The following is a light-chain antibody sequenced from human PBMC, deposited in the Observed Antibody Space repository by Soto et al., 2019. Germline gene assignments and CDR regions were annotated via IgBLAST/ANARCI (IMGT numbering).Light chain of an antibody. CDR2: EVS. CDR1: SSDVGGYNY. CDR3: TSYAGSNNLL. V-gene: IGLV2-8*01. J-gene: IGLJ2*01. Sequence: QSALTQPPSASGSPGQSVTISCTGTSSDVGGYNYVSWYQQHPGKAPKLMIYEVSKRPSGVPDRFSGSKSGSTASLTVPGLQTEDEADYYCTSYAGSNNLLFGGGTKVTVL.